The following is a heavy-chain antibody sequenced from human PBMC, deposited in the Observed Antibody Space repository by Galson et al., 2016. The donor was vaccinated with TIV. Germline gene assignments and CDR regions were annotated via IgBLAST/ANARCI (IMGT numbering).Heavy chain of an antibody. D-gene: IGHD6-6*01. CDR1: GYTFTSFG. V-gene: IGHV1-18*01. CDR2: IRGYNGKT. Sequence: SVKASCKATGYTFTSFGIAWVRQAPGQGLEWMGWIRGYNGKTYYAQKFQDRVTMTTDTSTNTAYMELRSLRSDDTAVYYCTRDRSIAAPRDMDVWGQGTAVTVSS. CDR3: TRDRSIAAPRDMDV. J-gene: IGHJ6*02.